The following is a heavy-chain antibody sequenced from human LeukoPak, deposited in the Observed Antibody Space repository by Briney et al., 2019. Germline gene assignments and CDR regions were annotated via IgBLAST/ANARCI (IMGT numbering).Heavy chain of an antibody. J-gene: IGHJ4*02. CDR1: GGTFSSYA. CDR3: ARSSGYSPKYYFDY. Sequence: GASVKVSCKASGGTFSSYAISWVRQAPGQGLEWMGWINPNSGGTNYAQKFQGRVTMTRDTSISTAYMELSRLRSDDTAVYYCARSSGYSPKYYFDYWGQGTLVTVSS. CDR2: INPNSGGT. D-gene: IGHD3-22*01. V-gene: IGHV1-2*02.